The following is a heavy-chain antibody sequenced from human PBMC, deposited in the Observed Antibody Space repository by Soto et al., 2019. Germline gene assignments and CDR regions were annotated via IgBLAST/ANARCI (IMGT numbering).Heavy chain of an antibody. Sequence: QLQLQESGPGLVKPSETLSLTCTVSGGSISSSSYYWGWIRQPPGKGLEWIGSLCYGGSTYYNPALKSRVTISVDTSKNQFSLKLSSVTAADTAVYYCARHTPAISISDHWGQRTLITVSS. V-gene: IGHV4-39*01. CDR2: LCYGGST. D-gene: IGHD2-15*01. J-gene: IGHJ4*02. CDR3: ARHTPAISISDH. CDR1: GGSISSSSYY.